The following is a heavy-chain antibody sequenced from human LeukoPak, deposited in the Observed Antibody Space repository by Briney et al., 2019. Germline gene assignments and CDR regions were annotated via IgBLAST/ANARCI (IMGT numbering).Heavy chain of an antibody. Sequence: PGGSLRLSCAASGFTFNTYAMSWVRQAPGKGLEWVSTISGSGGSTYYADSVKGRFTISRDNSKNTLYLQMNSLRAEDTAAYYCAKYTAYSTGWPSYWGQGTLVTVS. CDR1: GFTFNTYA. V-gene: IGHV3-23*01. CDR3: AKYTAYSTGWPSY. D-gene: IGHD6-19*01. CDR2: ISGSGGST. J-gene: IGHJ4*02.